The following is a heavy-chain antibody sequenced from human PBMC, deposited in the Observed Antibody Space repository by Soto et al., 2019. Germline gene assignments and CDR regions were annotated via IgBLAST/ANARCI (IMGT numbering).Heavy chain of an antibody. CDR1: GFTFSSYW. D-gene: IGHD2-21*02. Sequence: EVQLVESGGGLVQPGGSLRLSCAASGFTFSSYWMHWVRQAPGKGLVWVSRINSDGSSTSYADSVKGRFTISRDNAKNTQYLQMNSLRAEDTAVYYCARDGDSGGNSHGMDVWGQGTTVTVSS. CDR2: INSDGSST. V-gene: IGHV3-74*01. J-gene: IGHJ6*02. CDR3: ARDGDSGGNSHGMDV.